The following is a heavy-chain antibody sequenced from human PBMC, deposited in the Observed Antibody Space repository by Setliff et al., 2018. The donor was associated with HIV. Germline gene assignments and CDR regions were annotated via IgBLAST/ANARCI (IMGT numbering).Heavy chain of an antibody. CDR2: IKQDGSEK. V-gene: IGHV3-7*03. J-gene: IGHJ6*03. CDR3: ASSGYNYGGYYMDV. D-gene: IGHD5-18*01. CDR1: GFTFSSCW. Sequence: PAGSLRLSCAASGFTFSSCWVTWVRQGPGKELEWVANIKQDGSEKYYVDSVKGRFTISRDNGKNSLYLQMNSLRAEDTAVYYCASSGYNYGGYYMDVWGKGTTVTVSS.